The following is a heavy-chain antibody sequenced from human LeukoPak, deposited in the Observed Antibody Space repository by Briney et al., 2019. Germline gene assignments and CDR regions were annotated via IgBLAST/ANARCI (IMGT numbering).Heavy chain of an antibody. J-gene: IGHJ4*02. Sequence: GGSLRLSCAASGFTFSSYNMNWVRQAPGKGLEWVSSISSSSGYIYYADSVMGRFTISRDNAKNSLYLQMNRLGVEDTAVYYCARDAGYGYDRFDYWGQGTQVTVSS. CDR3: ARDAGYGYDRFDY. V-gene: IGHV3-21*01. D-gene: IGHD5-18*01. CDR2: ISSSSGYI. CDR1: GFTFSSYN.